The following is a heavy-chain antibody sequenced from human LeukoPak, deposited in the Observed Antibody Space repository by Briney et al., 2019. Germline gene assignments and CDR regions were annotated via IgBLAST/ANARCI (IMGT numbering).Heavy chain of an antibody. Sequence: TGGSLRLSCVASGSSFGSYWMSWVRQAPGKGLEWVANIKQDGSEQYSVDSVKGRFTSSRDNAKNSLYLQMNSLRVDDTAMYYCASTGGYKNAFDIWGQGTMVTVSS. CDR3: ASTGGYKNAFDI. J-gene: IGHJ3*02. V-gene: IGHV3-7*01. CDR1: GSSFGSYW. D-gene: IGHD5-24*01. CDR2: IKQDGSEQ.